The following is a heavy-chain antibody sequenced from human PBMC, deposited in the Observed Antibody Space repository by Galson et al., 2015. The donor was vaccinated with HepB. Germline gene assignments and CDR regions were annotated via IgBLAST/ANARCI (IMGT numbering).Heavy chain of an antibody. V-gene: IGHV3-48*02. CDR3: ARDGLAFDI. CDR2: ISRSRGTT. CDR1: GFTFSSSS. Sequence: SLRLSCAASGFTFSSSSMSWVRQAPGKGLEWVSKISRSRGTTYNADFVKGRFTISRDNAKNSLYLQMNSLRDEDTAVYYCARDGLAFDIWGQGTMVSVSS. J-gene: IGHJ3*02.